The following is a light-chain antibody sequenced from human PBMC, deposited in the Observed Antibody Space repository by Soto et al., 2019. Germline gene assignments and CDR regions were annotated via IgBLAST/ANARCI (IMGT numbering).Light chain of an antibody. CDR2: GAS. Sequence: EILLRQSPGSLSLSPGDRATLSCRASQSFSSTFFAWYQQKPGQAPRLLIYGASSRATGIPDRFSGSGSGTDFTLTISRLEPEDFAVYYCQQYASSVTFGQGTKVEIK. CDR3: QQYASSVT. J-gene: IGKJ1*01. V-gene: IGKV3-20*01. CDR1: QSFSSTF.